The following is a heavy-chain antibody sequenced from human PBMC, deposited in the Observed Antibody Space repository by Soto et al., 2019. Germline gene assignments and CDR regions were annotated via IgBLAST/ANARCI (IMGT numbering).Heavy chain of an antibody. D-gene: IGHD5-18*01. Sequence: EVQLLESGGGLVQPGGSLRLSCAASGFTFSSFALSWVRQAPGKGLEWVSAISGSGGGTDYADSVEGRFTVSRDNSKNTLYLQMNSLRANDTAVYYCAGPGYSSQDYWGQGTLVTVSS. CDR1: GFTFSSFA. J-gene: IGHJ4*02. V-gene: IGHV3-23*01. CDR2: ISGSGGGT. CDR3: AGPGYSSQDY.